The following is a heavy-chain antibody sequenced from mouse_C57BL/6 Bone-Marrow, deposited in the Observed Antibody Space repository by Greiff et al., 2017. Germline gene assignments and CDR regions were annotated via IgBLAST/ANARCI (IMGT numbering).Heavy chain of an antibody. J-gene: IGHJ1*03. D-gene: IGHD1-1*01. CDR3: GRSGGSSYGYCDV. Sequence: QVLLLQSGADLVRPGASVKMSCKASGYTFTSYAMHWVKQRPGQGLEWIGYINPSSGYIKYNHKVKDQVTLTADNASSTAYMQLSSLTSEDSAVYCCGRSGGSSYGYCDVWGTGTTVTVSS. CDR2: INPSSGYI. CDR1: GYTFTSYA. V-gene: IGHV1-4*01.